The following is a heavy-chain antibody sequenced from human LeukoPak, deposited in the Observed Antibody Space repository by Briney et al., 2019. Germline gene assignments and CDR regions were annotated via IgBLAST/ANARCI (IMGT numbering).Heavy chain of an antibody. Sequence: GGSLRLSCAASGFTFSDYYMSWIRQAPGKGLEWVSSISSSGRTIYYADSVKGRFTISRDNAKNSLYLQMNSLRAEDTAVYYCARMNSGYDCVDYWGQGTLVTVSS. J-gene: IGHJ4*02. D-gene: IGHD5-12*01. CDR2: ISSSGRTI. V-gene: IGHV3-11*01. CDR3: ARMNSGYDCVDY. CDR1: GFTFSDYY.